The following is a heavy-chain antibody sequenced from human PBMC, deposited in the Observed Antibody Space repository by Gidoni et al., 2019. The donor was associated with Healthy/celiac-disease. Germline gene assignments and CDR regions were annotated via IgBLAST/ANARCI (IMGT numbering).Heavy chain of an antibody. Sequence: QVQLQASGPGLVKPSGTLSLTCAVSGGPISSSNWWSWVRQPPGKGLEWIGEIYHSGSTNYNPSLTSRVTISVDKSKNQFSLKLSSVPAADTAVYYCARGRPSIAAADLPSYYYYGMDVWGQGTTVTVSS. CDR1: GGPISSSNW. CDR2: IYHSGST. V-gene: IGHV4-4*02. J-gene: IGHJ6*02. CDR3: ARGRPSIAAADLPSYYYYGMDV. D-gene: IGHD6-13*01.